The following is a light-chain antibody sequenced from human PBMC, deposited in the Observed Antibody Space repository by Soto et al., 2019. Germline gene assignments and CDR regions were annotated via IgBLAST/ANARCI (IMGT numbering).Light chain of an antibody. J-gene: IGKJ1*01. Sequence: EIVMTQSPGTLSLSPGERATLSCRASQSVSTNLAWYQQIPGQAPRLLIYGASTRATGIPARFSGSGSGTEFTLAIRSLQSEDFAVYYCQQYNYWPPTFGLGTQVEIK. CDR3: QQYNYWPPT. CDR2: GAS. CDR1: QSVSTN. V-gene: IGKV3-15*01.